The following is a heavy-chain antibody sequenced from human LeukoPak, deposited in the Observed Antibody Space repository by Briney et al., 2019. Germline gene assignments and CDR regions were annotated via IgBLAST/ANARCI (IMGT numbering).Heavy chain of an antibody. D-gene: IGHD3-3*02. CDR3: AKVSPRNCFDY. J-gene: IGHJ4*02. V-gene: IGHV3-30*02. CDR1: GFTFSTYG. Sequence: GGSLRLSCAAPGFTFSTYGMHWVRQAPGMGLEWVAFIRNDGSNKYYADSVKGRFTISRDNSKNTLYLQMNSLRAEDTALYYCAKVSPRNCFDYWGPGTLVTVSS. CDR2: IRNDGSNK.